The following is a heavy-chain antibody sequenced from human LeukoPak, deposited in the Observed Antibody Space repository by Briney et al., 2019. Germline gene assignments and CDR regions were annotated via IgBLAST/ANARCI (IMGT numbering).Heavy chain of an antibody. Sequence: SETLSLTCTVSGGSISSYYWSWMRQPPGKGLEWVGYIYYSGSTNYNPSLKRRVTISVDTSKNQFSLKLSSVTAADTAVYYCARERVDTAMVYAFDIWGQGTMVTVSS. CDR1: GGSISSYY. CDR2: IYYSGST. V-gene: IGHV4-59*01. J-gene: IGHJ3*02. D-gene: IGHD5-18*01. CDR3: ARERVDTAMVYAFDI.